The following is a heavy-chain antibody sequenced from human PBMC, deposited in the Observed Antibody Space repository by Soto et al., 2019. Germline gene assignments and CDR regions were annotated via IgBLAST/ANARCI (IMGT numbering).Heavy chain of an antibody. D-gene: IGHD4-17*01. Sequence: GASVKVSCKASGYTFTSYGISWVRQAPGQGLEWMGWISAYNGNTNYAQKLQGRVTMTTDTSTSTAYMELRSLRSDDTAVYYCARAATVTRQPINWFDPWGQGTLVTVSS. V-gene: IGHV1-18*04. CDR1: GYTFTSYG. J-gene: IGHJ5*02. CDR2: ISAYNGNT. CDR3: ARAATVTRQPINWFDP.